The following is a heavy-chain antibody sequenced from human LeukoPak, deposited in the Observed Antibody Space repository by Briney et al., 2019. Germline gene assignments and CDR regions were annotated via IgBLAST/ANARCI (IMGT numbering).Heavy chain of an antibody. Sequence: GASVKVSCKASGYTFTGYYIHWVRQAPGQGLEWMGWIYPYSGDTNYAQNFQGRVTMTRDTSISTAYMELSGLKSDDTAVYYCARDRNSGSSLDIWGQGTMLTVSS. CDR3: ARDRNSGSSLDI. J-gene: IGHJ3*02. CDR2: IYPYSGDT. D-gene: IGHD6-6*01. CDR1: GYTFTGYY. V-gene: IGHV1-2*02.